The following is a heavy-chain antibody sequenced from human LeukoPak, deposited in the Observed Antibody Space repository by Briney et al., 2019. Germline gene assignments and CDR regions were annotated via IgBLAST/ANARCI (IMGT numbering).Heavy chain of an antibody. CDR1: GFIFSNYG. CDR2: IWYDGRTK. CDR3: AREWGRIAVAGGPGF. D-gene: IGHD6-19*01. Sequence: GRSLRLSCEVSGFIFSNYGMHWVRQAPGKGLEGVALIWYDGRTKVPAASVRGRFTVSRDISANTLYLKMSSLRVKDTAVYYCAREWGRIAVAGGPGFWGQGARVTVSS. J-gene: IGHJ1*01. V-gene: IGHV3-33*01.